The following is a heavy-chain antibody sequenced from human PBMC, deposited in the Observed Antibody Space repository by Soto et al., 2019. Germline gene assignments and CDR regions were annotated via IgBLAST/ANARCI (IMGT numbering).Heavy chain of an antibody. J-gene: IGHJ4*02. CDR3: AREAGDGYNYGWDYFDY. Sequence: QVQLVQSGAEVKKPGSSVKVSCKASGGTFSSYAISWVRQAPGQGLEWMGGIIPIFGTANYAQKFQGRVTIPADESTSTAYMELSSLRSEDTAVYYCAREAGDGYNYGWDYFDYWGQGTLVTVSS. CDR2: IIPIFGTA. V-gene: IGHV1-69*12. D-gene: IGHD5-12*01. CDR1: GGTFSSYA.